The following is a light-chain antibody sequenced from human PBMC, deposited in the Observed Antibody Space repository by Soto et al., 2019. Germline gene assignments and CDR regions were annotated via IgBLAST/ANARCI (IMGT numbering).Light chain of an antibody. J-gene: IGKJ1*01. CDR2: GAS. CDR3: QQYSVYWT. CDR1: QSVSNNY. Sequence: EIVLTQSPGTLSLSPGERATLSCRASQSVSNNYLAWYQQKPGQAPRLLIYGASNRATGIPDRFSGSGSGTEFTLTINSLQPDDFATYYCQQYSVYWTFGQGTKVDIK. V-gene: IGKV3-20*01.